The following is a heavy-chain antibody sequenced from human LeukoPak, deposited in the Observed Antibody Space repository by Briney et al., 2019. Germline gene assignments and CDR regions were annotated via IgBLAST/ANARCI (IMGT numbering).Heavy chain of an antibody. V-gene: IGHV1-2*02. CDR2: INPNSGGT. Sequence: ASVKVSCKASGYTFNGYYMHGVRQAPGQGLDWMGWINPNSGGTHYAQQFQGRVPMTRDTSISKAYMELSRLRFDDTAVYYYAREIDRIPNWFDSWGQGTVVTVSS. D-gene: IGHD1-14*01. J-gene: IGHJ5*01. CDR1: GYTFNGYY. CDR3: AREIDRIPNWFDS.